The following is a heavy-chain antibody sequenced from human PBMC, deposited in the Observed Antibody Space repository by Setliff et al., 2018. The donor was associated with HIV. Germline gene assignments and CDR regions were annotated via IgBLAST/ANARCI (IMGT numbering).Heavy chain of an antibody. CDR2: IYTSGST. J-gene: IGHJ2*01. D-gene: IGHD3-3*01. CDR3: ARGSTIFGVATYWYFDL. CDR1: GGSISSGSYY. V-gene: IGHV4-61*09. Sequence: SETLSLTCTVSGGSISSGSYYWSWIWQPAGKGLEWIGHIYTSGSTNYNPSLKSRVTISVDTSKSQFSLKLSSVTAADTAVYYCARGSTIFGVATYWYFDLWGRGTLVTVSS.